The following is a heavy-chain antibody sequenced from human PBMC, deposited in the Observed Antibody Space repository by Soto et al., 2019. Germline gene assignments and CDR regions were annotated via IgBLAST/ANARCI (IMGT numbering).Heavy chain of an antibody. CDR3: VRDDPGLGMDY. Sequence: GGSLRLSCAASEFTFSSYAMSWVRQAPGKGLVWVSHINSDGSDSTHADSVKGRFTISRDNAKNTLYLQMNSLRAEDTAVYFCVRDDPGLGMDYWGLGTLVTVSS. J-gene: IGHJ4*02. D-gene: IGHD1-26*01. CDR1: EFTFSSYA. CDR2: INSDGSDS. V-gene: IGHV3-74*01.